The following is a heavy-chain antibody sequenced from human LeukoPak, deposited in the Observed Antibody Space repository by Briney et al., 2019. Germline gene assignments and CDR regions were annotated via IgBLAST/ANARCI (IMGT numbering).Heavy chain of an antibody. D-gene: IGHD6-19*01. CDR3: ASIAVAGGSF. J-gene: IGHJ4*02. Sequence: SETLSLTCTVSGGSISSSSYYWGWIRQPPGKGLEWIGSIYYSGSTYYNPSLKSRVTISVDTSKNQFSLKLSSVTAADTAVYYCASIAVAGGSFWGQGTLVTVSS. CDR2: IYYSGST. CDR1: GGSISSSSYY. V-gene: IGHV4-39*07.